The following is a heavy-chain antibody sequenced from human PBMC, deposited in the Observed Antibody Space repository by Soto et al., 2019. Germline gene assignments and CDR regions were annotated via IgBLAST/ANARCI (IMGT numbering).Heavy chain of an antibody. J-gene: IGHJ4*02. CDR2: IYSGGTT. CDR1: GFTVSGNY. CDR3: ARESLHSSGYFDY. D-gene: IGHD3-22*01. Sequence: PGGSLRLSCAASGFTVSGNYMSWVRQAPGKGLEWVSLIYSGGTTYYADSVKGRFTISRDNSKNTLYLQMNSLRAEDTAVYYCARESLHSSGYFDYWGQGTLVTVSS. V-gene: IGHV3-53*01.